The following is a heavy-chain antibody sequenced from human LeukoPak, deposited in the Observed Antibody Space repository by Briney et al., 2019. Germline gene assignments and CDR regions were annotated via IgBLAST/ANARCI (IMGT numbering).Heavy chain of an antibody. V-gene: IGHV3-23*01. J-gene: IGHJ4*02. CDR3: AKDSPGSGSYIDY. Sequence: GGSLRLSCAASGVTLSSYAMSWARQAPGKGLEWVSGISSSGSGGNTYYADSVKGRFTISRDSSKNTLFLHMNSLRAEDTAVYYCAKDSPGSGSYIDYWGQGTLVTVSS. CDR2: ISSSGSGGNT. D-gene: IGHD3-10*01. CDR1: GVTLSSYA.